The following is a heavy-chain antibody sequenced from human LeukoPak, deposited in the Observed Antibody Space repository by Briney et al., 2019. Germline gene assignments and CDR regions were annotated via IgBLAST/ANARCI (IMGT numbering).Heavy chain of an antibody. D-gene: IGHD1-26*01. CDR1: GLTFSSYA. CDR2: ISGSGATT. CDR3: VKGGTIVGAIRDH. V-gene: IGHV3-23*01. J-gene: IGHJ4*02. Sequence: GGSLSLSCAASGLTFSSYAMNWVRQAPGKGLEWVSVISGSGATTYYADSVRGRFTVSRDNSKNTPYLQMYSLRAEDTAVYYCVKGGTIVGAIRDHWGQGTLVTVSS.